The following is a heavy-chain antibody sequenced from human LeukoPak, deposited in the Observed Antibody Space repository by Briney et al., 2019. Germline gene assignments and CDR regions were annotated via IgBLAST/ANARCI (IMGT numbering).Heavy chain of an antibody. D-gene: IGHD3-22*01. CDR1: GFTFSYYW. Sequence: GGSLRLSCAASGFTFSYYWMHWVRQGPGKGLVWVSRIDSDGSSTNYADSVKGRFTISRDNSKNTLYLQMGSLRAEDMAVYYCARARSSGYEVDAFDIWGQGTMVTVSS. V-gene: IGHV3-74*01. CDR3: ARARSSGYEVDAFDI. J-gene: IGHJ3*02. CDR2: IDSDGSST.